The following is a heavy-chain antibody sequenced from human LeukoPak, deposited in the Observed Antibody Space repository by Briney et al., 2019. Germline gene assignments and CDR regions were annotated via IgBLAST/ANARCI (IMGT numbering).Heavy chain of an antibody. J-gene: IGHJ4*02. V-gene: IGHV4-38-2*01. CDR2: IYHSGST. CDR3: ARINSSGWYDFDY. D-gene: IGHD6-19*01. CDR1: GYSISSGYY. Sequence: SETLSLTCAVSGYSISSGYYWGWIRQPPGKGLEWIGSIYHSGSTYYNPSLKSRVTISVDTSKNQFSLKLSSMTVSDTAGYYCARINSSGWYDFDYWGQGTLVTISS.